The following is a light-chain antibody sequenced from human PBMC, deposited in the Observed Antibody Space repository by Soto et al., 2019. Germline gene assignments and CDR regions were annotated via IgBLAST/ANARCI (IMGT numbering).Light chain of an antibody. J-gene: IGLJ3*02. V-gene: IGLV2-14*01. Sequence: QSALTQPASVSGSPGQSITISCTGTSRDIGTYNYVSWYQHHPGKAPKLLIYEVSNRPSGVSDRFSGSKSANTASLTISGLQPEDGADYYCSSFTVVSTLVFGGGTKLTVL. CDR2: EVS. CDR3: SSFTVVSTLV. CDR1: SRDIGTYNY.